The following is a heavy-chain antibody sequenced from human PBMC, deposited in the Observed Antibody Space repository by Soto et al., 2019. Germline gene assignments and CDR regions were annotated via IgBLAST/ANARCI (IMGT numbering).Heavy chain of an antibody. Sequence: QVQLVQSGAEVKRPGSSVKVSCKASGGTFSSYAISWARQAPGQGLEWMGGIIPIFGTPNYAQKFQGRVTITADESTSTAYMELSSLRSEDTAVYYCARHVPAAGYYYGMDVWGQGTTVTVSS. V-gene: IGHV1-69*12. CDR1: GGTFSSYA. CDR3: ARHVPAAGYYYGMDV. D-gene: IGHD2-2*01. J-gene: IGHJ6*02. CDR2: IIPIFGTP.